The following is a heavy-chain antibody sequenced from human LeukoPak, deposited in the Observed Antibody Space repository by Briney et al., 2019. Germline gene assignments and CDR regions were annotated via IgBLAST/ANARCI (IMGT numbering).Heavy chain of an antibody. CDR1: GYTFTSYD. D-gene: IGHD3-10*01. J-gene: IGHJ4*02. CDR3: ARDRTEIKYYGSGSYYND. CDR2: ISAYNGNT. V-gene: IGHV1-18*01. Sequence: ASVKVSCKASGYTFTSYDINGVRQAPGQGLEWMGWISAYNGNTNFAQKLQGRVTMTTDTSTSTAYMELRSLRSDDAAVYYCARDRTEIKYYGSGSYYNDWGQGTLVTVSS.